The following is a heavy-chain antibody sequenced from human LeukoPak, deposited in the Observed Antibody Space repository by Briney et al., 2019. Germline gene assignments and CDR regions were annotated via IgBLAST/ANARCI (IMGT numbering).Heavy chain of an antibody. CDR2: IKHDGSEK. CDR3: AKVGARYYFDY. J-gene: IGHJ4*02. V-gene: IGHV3-7*03. Sequence: GGSLRLSCADSGFTFSSYWMSWVRQAPGKGLEWVANIKHDGSEKYYVDSVKGRFTISRDNAKNSLYLQMNSLRAEDTALYYCAKVGARYYFDYWGQGTLVTVSS. CDR1: GFTFSSYW.